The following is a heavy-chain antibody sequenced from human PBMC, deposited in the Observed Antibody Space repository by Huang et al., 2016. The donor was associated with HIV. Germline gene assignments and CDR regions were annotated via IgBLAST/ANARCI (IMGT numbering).Heavy chain of an antibody. CDR3: ARGGMGAFDI. CDR2: SSAYKGNT. V-gene: IGHV1-18*01. J-gene: IGHJ3*02. CDR1: GYIFTTYG. D-gene: IGHD3-16*01. Sequence: QVQLVQSGAEVKKPGASVKVSCKASGYIFTTYGINWVLQAPGQVLEWMGWSSAYKGNTNDAQKHQGRVNMTTDTSTSTSYMELRSLRSDDTAVYFCARGGMGAFDIWGQGTMVTVSS.